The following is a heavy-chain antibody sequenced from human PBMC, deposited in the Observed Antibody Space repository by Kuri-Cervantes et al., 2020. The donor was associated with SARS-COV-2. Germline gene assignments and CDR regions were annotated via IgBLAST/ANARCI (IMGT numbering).Heavy chain of an antibody. D-gene: IGHD1-26*01. CDR3: AKFGALWELKSMGKLYFDY. Sequence: GGSLRLSCAASGFTFNNYAIHWVRQAPGKGLEWVALISYEGSIKSYADSVKGRFTISRDSSKNTLYLQMSSLRHEDMAVYFCAKFGALWELKSMGKLYFDYWGPGTLVTVSS. CDR2: ISYEGSIK. CDR1: GFTFNNYA. J-gene: IGHJ4*02. V-gene: IGHV3-30*18.